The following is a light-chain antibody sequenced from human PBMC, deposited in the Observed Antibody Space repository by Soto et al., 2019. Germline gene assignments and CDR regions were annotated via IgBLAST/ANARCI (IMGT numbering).Light chain of an antibody. CDR2: DAS. CDR1: QSVGSY. CDR3: QQYNSFAPYS. V-gene: IGKV3-11*01. Sequence: EIVLTQSPATLSLSPGERATLSCRASQSVGSYLAWYQQKPGQAPRLLIYDASNRATGIPARFSGSGSGTDFTLTISSLEPEDFAVYYCQQYNSFAPYSFGQGTKLEI. J-gene: IGKJ2*03.